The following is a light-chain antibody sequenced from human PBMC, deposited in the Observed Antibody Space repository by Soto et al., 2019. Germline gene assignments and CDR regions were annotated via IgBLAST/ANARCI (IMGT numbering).Light chain of an antibody. CDR1: QRISGW. CDR2: YXS. Sequence: DIHMTQSPSTLSASVGDRVTLAXRASQRISGWFAWYQQEPGXPPKXXXAYXSSLQTGGPSRLSGSGSVTEFTLTISSLQPYYFANYYCQHYKSDSEAFGQGTKVDIK. J-gene: IGKJ1*01. CDR3: QHYKSDSEA. V-gene: IGKV1-5*01.